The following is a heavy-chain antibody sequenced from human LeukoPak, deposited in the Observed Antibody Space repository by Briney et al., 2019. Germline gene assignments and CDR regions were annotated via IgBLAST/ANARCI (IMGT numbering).Heavy chain of an antibody. CDR1: GGSISSSSYY. CDR2: IYYSGST. V-gene: IGHV4-61*05. J-gene: IGHJ6*03. Sequence: PSETLSLTCTVSGGSISSSSYYWGWIRQPPGKGLEWIGYIYYSGSTNYNPSLKSRVTISVDTSKNQFSLKLSSVTAADTAVYYCAGGDGYNCYDCYYYYMDVWGKGTTVTVSS. D-gene: IGHD5-12*01. CDR3: AGGDGYNCYDCYYYYMDV.